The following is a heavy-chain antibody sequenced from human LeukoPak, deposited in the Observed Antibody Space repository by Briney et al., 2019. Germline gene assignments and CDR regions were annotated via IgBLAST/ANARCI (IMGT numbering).Heavy chain of an antibody. V-gene: IGHV4-34*01. CDR1: GGSFSGYY. CDR3: ARPIAAAGMPGFDY. CDR2: INHSGST. J-gene: IGHJ4*02. Sequence: SETLSLTCAVYGGSFSGYYWSWIRQPPGKGLEWIGEINHSGSTNYNPSLKSRVTISVDTSKNQFSLKLSSVTAADTAVYYCARPIAAAGMPGFDYWGQGTLVTVSS. D-gene: IGHD6-13*01.